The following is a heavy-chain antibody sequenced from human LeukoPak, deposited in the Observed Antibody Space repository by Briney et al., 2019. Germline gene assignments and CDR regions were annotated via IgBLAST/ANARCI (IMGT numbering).Heavy chain of an antibody. V-gene: IGHV3-21*01. D-gene: IGHD3-22*01. Sequence: GGSLRLSCAASGFTFSSYSMNWVRQAPGKGLEWVSSISSSSSYIYYADSVKGRFTTSRDNAKNSLYLQMHSLRAEDTAVYYCARHYDSSGYYQLYYYYYMDVWGKGTTVTVSS. J-gene: IGHJ6*03. CDR2: ISSSSSYI. CDR1: GFTFSSYS. CDR3: ARHYDSSGYYQLYYYYYMDV.